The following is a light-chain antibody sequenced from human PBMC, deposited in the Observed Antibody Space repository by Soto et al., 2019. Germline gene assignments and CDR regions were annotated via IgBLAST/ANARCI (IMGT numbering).Light chain of an antibody. CDR2: EVS. V-gene: IGLV2-14*01. Sequence: QSALTQPASVSGSPGQSITIAFTGTRSDVGGYNYVSWYQQHPGKAPKLMIYEVSNRPSGVSNRFSGSKSGNTASLTISGLQAEDEADYYCRAYTSRSTLVFGGGTKLTVL. CDR1: RSDVGGYNY. J-gene: IGLJ3*02. CDR3: RAYTSRSTLV.